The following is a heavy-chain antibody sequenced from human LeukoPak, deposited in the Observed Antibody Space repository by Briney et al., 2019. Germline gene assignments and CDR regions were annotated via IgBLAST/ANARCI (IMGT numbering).Heavy chain of an antibody. CDR2: ITTGAST. Sequence: GGSLRLSCAASGFTFNNYAMSWVRQAPGKGLEWVSVITTGASTYYADSVKGRFTISRDNSKNTLFLQMNSLRAEDTAVYYCAKYTREFDYWGQGTLVTVSS. J-gene: IGHJ4*02. V-gene: IGHV3-23*01. CDR3: AKYTREFDY. D-gene: IGHD1-14*01. CDR1: GFTFNNYA.